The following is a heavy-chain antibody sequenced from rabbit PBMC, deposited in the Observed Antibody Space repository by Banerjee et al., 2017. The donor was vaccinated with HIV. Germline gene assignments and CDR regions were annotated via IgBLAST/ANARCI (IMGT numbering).Heavy chain of an antibody. J-gene: IGHJ4*01. CDR2: IDPVFGST. Sequence: QSLEESGGGLVQPGGSLKLSCKASGFSLSSYSIQWVRQAPGKGLEWIGYIDPVFGSTYYASWVNGRFTISSHNAQNTLYLQLNSLTAADTATYFCARDSGGIGGLFRLWGPGTLVTVS. CDR1: GFSLSSYS. CDR3: ARDSGGIGGLFRL. V-gene: IGHV1S7*01. D-gene: IGHD1-1*01.